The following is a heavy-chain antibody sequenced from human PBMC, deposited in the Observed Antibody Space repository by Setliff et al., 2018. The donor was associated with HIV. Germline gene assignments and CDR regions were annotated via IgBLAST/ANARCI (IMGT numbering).Heavy chain of an antibody. D-gene: IGHD2-2*01. J-gene: IGHJ6*03. V-gene: IGHV4-39*01. CDR1: GGSISIISYY. CDR3: ARVDCSGTSCYRDSYYYMDV. Sequence: SETLSLTCTVSGGSISIISYYWGWIRQPPGKGLEYIGSIYYSGSTYYNPSLKSRVTISVDTSKNQFSLNLSSVTAADTAVYYCARVDCSGTSCYRDSYYYMDVWAKGPRSPSP. CDR2: IYYSGST.